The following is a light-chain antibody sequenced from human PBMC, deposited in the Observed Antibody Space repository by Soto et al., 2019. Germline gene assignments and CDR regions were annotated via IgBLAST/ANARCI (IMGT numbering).Light chain of an antibody. CDR2: SNN. J-gene: IGLJ2*01. CDR3: AAWDDSLNGQGV. Sequence: QFVLTQPPSASGTPGQRVTISCSGSSSNIGSNTVNWYQQLPGTAPKLLIYSNNQRPSGVPDRFSGSKSGTSASLAISGLQSEDEADYYCAAWDDSLNGQGVFGGGTKVTVL. CDR1: SSNIGSNT. V-gene: IGLV1-44*01.